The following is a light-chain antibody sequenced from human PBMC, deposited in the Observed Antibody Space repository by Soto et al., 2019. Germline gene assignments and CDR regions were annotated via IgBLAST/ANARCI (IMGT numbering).Light chain of an antibody. V-gene: IGLV2-23*01. CDR3: GSSAPSRTFV. CDR1: SSAVGSYRF. J-gene: IGLJ1*01. Sequence: QSALTQPASVSGSPGQSITISCTGSSSAVGSYRFVSWYQHHPGKVLKLIIYEGGKRPSGVSNCFSGSEPGNTASLTISGLQAEDEADYYCGSSAPSRTFVFGTGTKLTVL. CDR2: EGG.